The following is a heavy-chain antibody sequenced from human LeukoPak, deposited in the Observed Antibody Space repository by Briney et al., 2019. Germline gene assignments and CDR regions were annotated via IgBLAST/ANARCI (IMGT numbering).Heavy chain of an antibody. D-gene: IGHD2-2*02. V-gene: IGHV3-30*04. CDR1: GFTFSSYA. CDR2: ISYDGSTK. Sequence: GGSLRLSCAASGFTFSSYAIHWVRQAPGKGLEWVAVISYDGSTKYNADPVKGRFTISRDNSKNTLYLQMNSLRPEDTAIYYCATIPLKGSEYFPHWGQGTLVTVSS. J-gene: IGHJ1*01. CDR3: ATIPLKGSEYFPH.